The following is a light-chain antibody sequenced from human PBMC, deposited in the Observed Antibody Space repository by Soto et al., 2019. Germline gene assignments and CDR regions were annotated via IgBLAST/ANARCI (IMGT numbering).Light chain of an antibody. CDR1: RHVYINA. J-gene: IGKJ3*01. CDR2: GAS. Sequence: VVLTQSPATLSLSPGDRATLSCRASRHVYINALGWYQQKPGRTPTLLIYGASTRATDIPDRFSATGSGTDFSLTISGMEPEDSAVYYCQQYGASPFTFGPGTRLEI. CDR3: QQYGASPFT. V-gene: IGKV3-20*01.